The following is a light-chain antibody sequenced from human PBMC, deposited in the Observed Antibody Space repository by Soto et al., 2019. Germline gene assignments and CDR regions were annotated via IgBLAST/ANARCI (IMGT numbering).Light chain of an antibody. CDR3: QSNVSSLRGV. CDR1: SSNIGAGYD. CDR2: GNS. V-gene: IGLV1-40*01. J-gene: IGLJ3*02. Sequence: QSALTQPPSVSGAPGQRVTISCTGSSSNIGAGYDVHWYQQFPGTAPKLLIYGNSNRPSGVPDRFSGSKSGTSASLAITGLQAEDEADYYCQSNVSSLRGVFGGGTKLTVL.